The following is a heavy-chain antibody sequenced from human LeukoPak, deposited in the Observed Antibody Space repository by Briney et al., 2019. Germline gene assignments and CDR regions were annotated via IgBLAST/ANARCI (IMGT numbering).Heavy chain of an antibody. CDR1: GFTFDDYA. Sequence: GRSLRPSCAASGFTFDDYAMHWVRQAPGKDLEWVSGISWNSGSIGYADSVKGRFTISRDNAKNSLYLQMNSLRAEDTALYYCAKSSGIVVVPAAPGGAFDIWGQGTMVTVSS. D-gene: IGHD2-2*01. CDR2: ISWNSGSI. J-gene: IGHJ3*02. V-gene: IGHV3-9*01. CDR3: AKSSGIVVVPAAPGGAFDI.